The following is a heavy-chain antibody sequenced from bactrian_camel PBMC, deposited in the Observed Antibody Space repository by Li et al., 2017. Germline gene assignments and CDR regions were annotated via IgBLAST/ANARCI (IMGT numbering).Heavy chain of an antibody. Sequence: HVQLVESGGGLVQPGGSLRLSCAASGFAFSYYTMSWVRQAPGKGLEWVSGINPHDGSTYYADSVKGRFTVSRDNAKNTLYLQLNSLSTEDTAIYYCVKGSLLNWDSPYEYNGWGQGTQVTVS. CDR2: INPHDGST. CDR3: VKGSLLNWDSPYEYNG. D-gene: IGHD1*01. V-gene: IGHV3S1*01. J-gene: IGHJ4*01. CDR1: GFAFSYYT.